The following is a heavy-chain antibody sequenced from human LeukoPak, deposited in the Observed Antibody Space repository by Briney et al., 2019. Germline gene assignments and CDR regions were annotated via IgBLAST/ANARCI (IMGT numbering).Heavy chain of an antibody. CDR3: ARRTNYYGSGFDY. CDR1: GGSISSYY. CDR2: IYYSGST. V-gene: IGHV4-59*04. J-gene: IGHJ4*02. Sequence: PSETLSLTCTVSGGSISSYYWSWIRQPPGKGLEWIGYIYYSGSTYYNPSLKSRVTISVDTSKNQFSLKLSSVTAADTAVYYCARRTNYYGSGFDYWGQGTLVTVSS. D-gene: IGHD3-10*01.